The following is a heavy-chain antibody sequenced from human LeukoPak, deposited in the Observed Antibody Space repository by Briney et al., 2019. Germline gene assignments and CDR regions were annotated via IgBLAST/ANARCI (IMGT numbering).Heavy chain of an antibody. CDR2: IYYSGST. J-gene: IGHJ3*02. D-gene: IGHD5-18*01. Sequence: SETLSLTCTVSGGSISSSSYYWGWIRQPPGKGLEWIGSIYYSGSTYYNPSLKSRVTISVDTSKNQFSLKLSSVTAADTAVYYCATVDTAMEAFDIWGQGTMVTVSS. CDR3: ATVDTAMEAFDI. CDR1: GGSISSSSYY. V-gene: IGHV4-39*07.